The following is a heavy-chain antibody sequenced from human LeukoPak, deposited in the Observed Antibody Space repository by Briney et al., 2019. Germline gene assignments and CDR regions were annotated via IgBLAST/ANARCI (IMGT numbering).Heavy chain of an antibody. CDR2: TIPIFGTA. CDR1: GYTFTSYA. CDR3: ARASESGSYHAPFDY. J-gene: IGHJ4*02. D-gene: IGHD3-10*01. V-gene: IGHV1-69*13. Sequence: SVKVSCKASGYTFTSYAISWVRQAPGQGLEWMGGTIPIFGTANYAQKFQGRVTITADESSNTAYMELSSLRSEDTAVYYCARASESGSYHAPFDYWGQGTLVTVSS.